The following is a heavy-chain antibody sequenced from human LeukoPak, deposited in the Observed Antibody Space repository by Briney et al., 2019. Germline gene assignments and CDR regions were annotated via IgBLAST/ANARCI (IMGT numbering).Heavy chain of an antibody. CDR2: IYYSGST. CDR3: ARKSFHTSSYDY. D-gene: IGHD6-13*01. Sequence: SETLSLTCTVSGDSISSYYWSWIRQPPGKGLEWIGDIYYSGSTKYNPSLKSRVTISLDTSKTQFSLNLSSVTAADTAVYYCARKSFHTSSYDYWGQGTLVTVSS. V-gene: IGHV4-59*01. CDR1: GDSISSYY. J-gene: IGHJ4*02.